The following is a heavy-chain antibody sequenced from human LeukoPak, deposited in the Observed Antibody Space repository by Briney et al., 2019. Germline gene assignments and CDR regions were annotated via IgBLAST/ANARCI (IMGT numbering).Heavy chain of an antibody. D-gene: IGHD3-10*01. CDR1: GFTFSDYY. J-gene: IGHJ6*04. Sequence: GGSLRLSCADSGFTFSDYYMSWIRQAPGKGLEWVSYISSSSSYTNYADSVKGRFTISRDNAKNSLYLRVNSLRAEDTAVYYCARDLMVRGVSYYGMDVWGKGTTVTVSS. CDR2: ISSSSSYT. CDR3: ARDLMVRGVSYYGMDV. V-gene: IGHV3-11*06.